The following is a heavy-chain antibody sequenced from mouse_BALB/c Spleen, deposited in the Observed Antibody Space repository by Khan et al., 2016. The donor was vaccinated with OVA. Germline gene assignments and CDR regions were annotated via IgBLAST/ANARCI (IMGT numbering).Heavy chain of an antibody. J-gene: IGHJ2*01. V-gene: IGHV5-17*02. D-gene: IGHD1-1*01. Sequence: EVQLQESGGGLVQPGGSRKLSCAASGFTFSSYGMHWVRQAPEKGLEWVAYISGDSTTIYYADTVKGRFTISRDNPKNTLFLQMTSLMSEDTAMYYCATSYYDGYYFDYWGPGTTLTVSS. CDR3: ATSYYDGYYFDY. CDR2: ISGDSTTI. CDR1: GFTFSSYG.